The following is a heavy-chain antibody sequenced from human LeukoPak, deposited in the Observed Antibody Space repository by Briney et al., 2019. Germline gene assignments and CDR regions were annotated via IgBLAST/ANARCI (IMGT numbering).Heavy chain of an antibody. CDR3: AKASYSSGWRWFDP. CDR2: ISWNSGSI. Sequence: GGSLRLSCAASGFTFDDYAMHWVRQAPGKGLEWVSGISWNSGSIGYADSVKGRFTISRDNAKNSLYLQMNSLRAEDTALYYCAKASYSSGWRWFDPWGQGTLVTVSS. J-gene: IGHJ5*02. CDR1: GFTFDDYA. D-gene: IGHD6-19*01. V-gene: IGHV3-9*01.